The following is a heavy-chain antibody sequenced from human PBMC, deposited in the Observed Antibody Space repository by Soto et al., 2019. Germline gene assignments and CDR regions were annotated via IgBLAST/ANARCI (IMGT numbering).Heavy chain of an antibody. CDR3: TRGYGDYVRDY. CDR2: IRSKANNYAT. Sequence: EVQLVESGGGLVQPGESLKLSCAVSGFTFSGSAMHWVRQASGKGLEWVGRIRSKANNYATAYAASVKGRFTISRDDSKNTAYLQMNSLKSEDTAVYCCTRGYGDYVRDYWGQGTLVTVSS. V-gene: IGHV3-73*01. D-gene: IGHD4-17*01. J-gene: IGHJ4*02. CDR1: GFTFSGSA.